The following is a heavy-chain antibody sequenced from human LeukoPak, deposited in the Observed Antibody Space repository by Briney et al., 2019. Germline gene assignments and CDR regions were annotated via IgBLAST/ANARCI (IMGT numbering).Heavy chain of an antibody. D-gene: IGHD6-19*01. CDR2: ISGSGGST. V-gene: IGHV3-23*01. J-gene: IGHJ4*02. CDR1: GFTFSSYA. Sequence: GGSLRLSCAASGFTFSSYAMSWVRQAPGKGLEWVSAISGSGGSTYYADSVKGRFTISRDNSKNTAYLQMNSLKTEDTAVYYCTRGGSGWYGGDYWGQGTLVTVSS. CDR3: TRGGSGWYGGDY.